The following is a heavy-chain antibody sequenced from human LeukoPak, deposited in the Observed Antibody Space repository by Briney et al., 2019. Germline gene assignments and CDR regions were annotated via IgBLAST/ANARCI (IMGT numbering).Heavy chain of an antibody. CDR3: ASTEYQLLGATNWFDP. Sequence: GGSLRLSCAASGFTFSSYWMSWVRQAPGKGLEWVANIKQDGSEKYYVDSVKGRFTISRDNAKNSLYLQMNSLRAEDTAVYYCASTEYQLLGATNWFDPWGQGTLVTVSS. D-gene: IGHD2-2*01. V-gene: IGHV3-7*01. CDR2: IKQDGSEK. J-gene: IGHJ5*02. CDR1: GFTFSSYW.